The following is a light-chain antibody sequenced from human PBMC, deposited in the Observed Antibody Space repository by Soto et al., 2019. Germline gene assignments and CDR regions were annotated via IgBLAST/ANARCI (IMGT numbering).Light chain of an antibody. CDR3: QRYGSSPAFT. Sequence: MVWTQSPGTLSLSPGERATLSCRASQRISSRYLAWYQQKPGQAPRLLISGASTRSTGIPDRFSGSGSGTDFTLTISSLEPEDFAVYFCQRYGSSPAFTFGQGTKVQI. CDR1: QRISSRY. V-gene: IGKV3-20*01. CDR2: GAS. J-gene: IGKJ2*01.